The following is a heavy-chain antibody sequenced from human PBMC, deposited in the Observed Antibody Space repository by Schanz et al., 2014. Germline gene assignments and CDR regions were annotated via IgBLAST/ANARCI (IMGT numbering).Heavy chain of an antibody. CDR3: AKIERNED. CDR1: GLIFSNYV. CDR2: IIFTDGRT. D-gene: IGHD1-1*01. Sequence: EVQLVESGGGLVQPGGSLKLSCAASGLIFSNYVMSWVRQAPGKGLEWVSIIFTDGRTYYADSVKGRFTISRDNSKNTLYLQMNSLRAEDTAVYFCAKIERNEDWGQGTLVTVSS. V-gene: IGHV3-23*03. J-gene: IGHJ4*02.